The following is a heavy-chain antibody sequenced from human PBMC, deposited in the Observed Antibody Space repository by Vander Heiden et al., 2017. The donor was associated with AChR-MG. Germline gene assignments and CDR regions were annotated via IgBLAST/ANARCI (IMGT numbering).Heavy chain of an antibody. CDR3: ARDPYCSSTSCYPV. Sequence: EVQLVESGGGLVQPGGSLRLSCAASGFTFSRYWMHWVRQAPGKGLVWVSRINSDGSSTSYADSVKGRFTISRDNAKNTLYLQMNILRVEDTAVYYCARDPYCSSTSCYPVWGQGALVTVSS. CDR1: GFTFSRYW. V-gene: IGHV3-74*01. J-gene: IGHJ4*02. D-gene: IGHD2-2*01. CDR2: INSDGSST.